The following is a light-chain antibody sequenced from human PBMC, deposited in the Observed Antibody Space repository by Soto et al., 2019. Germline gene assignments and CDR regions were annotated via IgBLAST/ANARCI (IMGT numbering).Light chain of an antibody. CDR3: AAWDDSLNGPNWL. CDR2: SNN. J-gene: IGLJ3*02. CDR1: SSNIGSNT. V-gene: IGLV1-44*01. Sequence: QSVLTQPPSASGTPGQRVTISCSGSSSNIGSNTVNWYQLLPGTAPKLLIYSNNQRPSGVPDRFSGSKSGTSASLAISGLQSEDEADYYCAAWDDSLNGPNWLFGGGTKVTVL.